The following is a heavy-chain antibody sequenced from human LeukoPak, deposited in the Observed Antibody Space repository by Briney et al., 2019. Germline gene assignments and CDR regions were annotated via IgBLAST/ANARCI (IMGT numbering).Heavy chain of an antibody. J-gene: IGHJ4*02. Sequence: GGSLRLSCAASGFTFDDYAMHWVRQAPGKGLEWVSGIRWDSGTIGYADSVKGRFTISRDNSKNTLYLQMNSLRAEDTAVYYCAKGLSGSPPPYWGQGTLVTVSS. V-gene: IGHV3-9*01. D-gene: IGHD3-10*01. CDR1: GFTFDDYA. CDR3: AKGLSGSPPPY. CDR2: IRWDSGTI.